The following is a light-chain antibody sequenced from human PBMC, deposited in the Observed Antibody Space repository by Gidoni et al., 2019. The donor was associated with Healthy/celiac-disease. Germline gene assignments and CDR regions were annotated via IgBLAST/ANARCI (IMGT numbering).Light chain of an antibody. J-gene: IGKJ1*01. V-gene: IGKV6-21*01. CDR1: QTIGSS. Sequence: EIVLTKSPDFQSVTPKEKVTITCRASQTIGSSLHWYQQKPDQSPKLLIKYASQSFSGVPSRFSGSGSGTDFTLTINSLEAEDAATYYCHQSSRLPWTFGQGTKVKIK. CDR3: HQSSRLPWT. CDR2: YAS.